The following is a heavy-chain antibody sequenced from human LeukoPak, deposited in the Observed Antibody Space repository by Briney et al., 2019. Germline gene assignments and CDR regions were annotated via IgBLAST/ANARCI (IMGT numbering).Heavy chain of an antibody. Sequence: ASVKVSCKASGYTFITYYMHWVRQAPGQGLEWMGVINPSGGSTTYAQKFQGRVAMTRDTSTSTIYMELSSLRSEDTAVYYCARELRSLGVSTGSYFDYWGQGTLVTVSS. CDR2: INPSGGST. D-gene: IGHD3-10*01. CDR3: ARELRSLGVSTGSYFDY. CDR1: GYTFITYY. V-gene: IGHV1-46*01. J-gene: IGHJ4*02.